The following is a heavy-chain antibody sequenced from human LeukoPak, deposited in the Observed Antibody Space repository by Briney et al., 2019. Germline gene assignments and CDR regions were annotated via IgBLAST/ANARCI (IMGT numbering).Heavy chain of an antibody. CDR2: INPNNGGT. Sequence: ASVKVSCKASGYTFIDYYMRCVRQAPGQGLECMGWINPNNGGTNYAQKFQGRVTMTRDTSVSTAYLELSRLRSDDTAVYYCAREMSSSGAFDPWGQGTLVTVSS. V-gene: IGHV1-2*02. J-gene: IGHJ5*02. CDR3: AREMSSSGAFDP. CDR1: GYTFIDYY. D-gene: IGHD3-10*01.